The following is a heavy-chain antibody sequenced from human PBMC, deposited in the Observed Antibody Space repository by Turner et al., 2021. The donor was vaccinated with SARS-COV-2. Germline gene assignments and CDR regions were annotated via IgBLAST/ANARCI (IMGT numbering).Heavy chain of an antibody. D-gene: IGHD5-18*01. CDR2: INHSVST. V-gene: IGHV4-34*01. Sequence: QVPLQQRGAGLLKLSETLSLTGAVYGGSFSVYYWSRIRQPPGKGLEWIGEINHSVSTNYNPSLKSRVTISVNTSKNQFSLKLSSVTAADTAVYYCARLGLGDSQFDYWGQGTLVTVSS. CDR1: GGSFSVYY. J-gene: IGHJ4*02. CDR3: ARLGLGDSQFDY.